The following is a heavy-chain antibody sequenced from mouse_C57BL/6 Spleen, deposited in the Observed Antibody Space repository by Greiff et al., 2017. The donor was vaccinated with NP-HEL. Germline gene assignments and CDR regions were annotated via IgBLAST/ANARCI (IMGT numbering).Heavy chain of an antibody. CDR2: ISSGSSTI. V-gene: IGHV5-17*01. Sequence: DVHLVESGGGLVKPGGSLKLSCAASGFTFSDYGMHWVRQAPEKGLEWVAYISSGSSTIYYADTVKGRFTISRENAKNTLFLQMTSLRSEDTAMYYCARGAVVAIDYWGQGTTLTVSS. D-gene: IGHD1-1*01. CDR1: GFTFSDYG. CDR3: ARGAVVAIDY. J-gene: IGHJ2*01.